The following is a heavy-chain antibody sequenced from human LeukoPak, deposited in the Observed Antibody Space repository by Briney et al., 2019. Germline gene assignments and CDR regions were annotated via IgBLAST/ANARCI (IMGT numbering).Heavy chain of an antibody. V-gene: IGHV3-9*01. J-gene: IGHJ4*02. CDR2: ISWNSGSI. D-gene: IGHD3-10*01. Sequence: GGSLRLSCAASGFTFDDYAMHWVRQAPGKGLEWVSGISWNSGSIGYADSVKGRFTISRDNAKNSLYLQMNSLRAEDTALYYCAKDTSWRFGEGFDYWGQGTLVTVSS. CDR1: GFTFDDYA. CDR3: AKDTSWRFGEGFDY.